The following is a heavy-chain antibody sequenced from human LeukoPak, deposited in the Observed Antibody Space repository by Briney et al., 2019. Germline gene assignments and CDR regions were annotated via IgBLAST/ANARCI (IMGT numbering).Heavy chain of an antibody. J-gene: IGHJ6*02. D-gene: IGHD1-14*01. CDR1: GFTFSSSS. Sequence: GSLRLSCVASGFTFSSSSMNWVRQAPGKGLEWIGEINHSGSTNYNPSLKSRVTISVDTSKNQFSLKLSSVTAADTAVYYCARGPRTYGMDVWGQGTTVTVSS. CDR2: INHSGST. V-gene: IGHV4-34*01. CDR3: ARGPRTYGMDV.